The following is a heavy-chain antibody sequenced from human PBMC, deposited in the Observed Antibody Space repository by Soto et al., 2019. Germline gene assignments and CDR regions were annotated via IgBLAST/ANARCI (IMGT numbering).Heavy chain of an antibody. Sequence: QVQLVESGGGVVQPGRSLRLSCAASRFISSTSGMPWVRQVPGKGLEWVAVISSDGTKKYYADSVKGRFTISRDKAKNTLYVEMNSLRAEDTAVYYCVKGLDESSGYGDWSMDVWGQGTTVTVAS. J-gene: IGHJ6*02. CDR3: VKGLDESSGYGDWSMDV. V-gene: IGHV3-30*18. D-gene: IGHD5-12*01. CDR2: ISSDGTKK. CDR1: RFISSTSG.